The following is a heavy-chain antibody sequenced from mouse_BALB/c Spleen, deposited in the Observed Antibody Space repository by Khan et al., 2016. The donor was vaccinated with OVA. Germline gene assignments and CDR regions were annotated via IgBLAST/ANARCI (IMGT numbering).Heavy chain of an antibody. J-gene: IGHJ3*01. Sequence: VQLKQSGPELMKPGASVKISCKASGYSFTTYYIHWVIQSHGKSLEWIGYIDPFSGGTTYNQKFKGKATLTVDKSSSTAYIHLSSLTSEDSAVYYCTRHGYVAWFTYWGQGTLVTVSA. V-gene: IGHV1S135*01. CDR2: IDPFSGGT. CDR1: GYSFTTYY. CDR3: TRHGYVAWFTY. D-gene: IGHD2-2*01.